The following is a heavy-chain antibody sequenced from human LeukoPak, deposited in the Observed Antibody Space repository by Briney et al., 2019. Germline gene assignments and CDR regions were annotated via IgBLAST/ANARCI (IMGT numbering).Heavy chain of an antibody. D-gene: IGHD1-14*01. CDR1: GFTFSSYW. J-gene: IGHJ4*02. CDR3: ARSVPDFDY. Sequence: QPGGSLRLSCAASGFTFSSYWMHWIRKAPGKGLVWVSRINCDGSSTSYADSVKRRFTISRDNAKNTQYLQMSSLGDEVTAEYYCARSVPDFDYWGQGTLVTVSS. V-gene: IGHV3-74*01. CDR2: INCDGSST.